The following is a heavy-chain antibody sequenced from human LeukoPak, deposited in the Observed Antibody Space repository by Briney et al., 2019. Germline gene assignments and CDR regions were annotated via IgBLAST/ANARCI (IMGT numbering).Heavy chain of an antibody. CDR3: AKDLGRFVVVPAPYYMDV. J-gene: IGHJ6*03. CDR1: GFTFSSYG. CDR2: IRYEGSNK. Sequence: PGGSLRLSCAASGFTFSSYGMHWVRQAPGKGLEWVAFIRYEGSNKYYADSVKGRFTISRDNSKNTLYLQMNSLRAEDTAVYYCAKDLGRFVVVPAPYYMDVWGKGTTVTVSS. V-gene: IGHV3-30*02. D-gene: IGHD2-2*01.